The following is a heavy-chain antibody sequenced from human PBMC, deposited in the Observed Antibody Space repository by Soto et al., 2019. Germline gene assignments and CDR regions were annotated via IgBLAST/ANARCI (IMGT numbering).Heavy chain of an antibody. D-gene: IGHD3-16*01. V-gene: IGHV1-18*01. CDR1: GYTFSGYG. Sequence: QVQLVQSGAEVKKPGASVTVSCEASGYTFSGYGITWVRQAPGQGLEWMGWVSAYNGNTNYAEKLQGRVTMTTDTSTSTVYMELRSLRSDDTAVYYCARDKGGYFDYWGQGTLVTVSS. J-gene: IGHJ4*02. CDR3: ARDKGGYFDY. CDR2: VSAYNGNT.